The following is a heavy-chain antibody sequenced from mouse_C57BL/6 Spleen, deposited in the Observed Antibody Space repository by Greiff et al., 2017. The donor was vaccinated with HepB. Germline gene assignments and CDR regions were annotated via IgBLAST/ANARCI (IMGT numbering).Heavy chain of an antibody. D-gene: IGHD2-12*01. CDR1: GFTFSDYY. J-gene: IGHJ3*01. Sequence: EVQVVESEGGLVQPGSSMKLSCTASGFTFSDYYMAWVRQVPEKGLEWVANINYDGSSTYYLDSLKSRFIISRDNAKNILYLQMSSLKSEDTATYYCASYDAWFAYWGQGTLVTASA. CDR2: INYDGSST. CDR3: ASYDAWFAY. V-gene: IGHV5-16*01.